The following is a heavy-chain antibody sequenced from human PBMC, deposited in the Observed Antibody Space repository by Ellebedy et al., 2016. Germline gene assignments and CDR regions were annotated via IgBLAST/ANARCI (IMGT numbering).Heavy chain of an antibody. CDR1: GFTFNNYW. Sequence: GESLKISCAASGFTFNNYWMNWVRQAPGKGLEWVANIRQDGNEKYYVDSVKGRFTISRDNAKNSLYLQMNSLRAEDTALYYCARGSGWYDYWGQGTLVTVSS. CDR2: IRQDGNEK. CDR3: ARGSGWYDY. V-gene: IGHV3-7*01. J-gene: IGHJ4*02. D-gene: IGHD6-19*01.